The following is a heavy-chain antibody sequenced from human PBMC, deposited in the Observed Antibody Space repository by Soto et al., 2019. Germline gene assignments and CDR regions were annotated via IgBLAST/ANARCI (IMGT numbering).Heavy chain of an antibody. CDR1: GFTFSSYW. D-gene: IGHD2-2*01. CDR2: IKGDGSGR. Sequence: EVQLVESGGGLVQPGGSLRLSCAASGFTFSSYWMSWVRQAPGKGLVWVANIKGDGSGRHYVDCVKGRFIISRDNAKNSLFLQMNSLTVEDTAVYYCARDGCTSASCDVYGMDVWGQGTTVTVS. V-gene: IGHV3-7*03. CDR3: ARDGCTSASCDVYGMDV. J-gene: IGHJ6*02.